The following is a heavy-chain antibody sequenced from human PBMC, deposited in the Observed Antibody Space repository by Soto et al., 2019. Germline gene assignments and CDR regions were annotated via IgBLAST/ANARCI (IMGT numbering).Heavy chain of an antibody. CDR3: AREGIRIRYFDWLSPETNWFDP. Sequence: GASVKVSCKASGYTFTGYYMHWVRQAPGQELEWMGWINPNSGGTNYAQKFQGWVTMTRDTSISTAYMELSRLRSDDTAVYYCAREGIRIRYFDWLSPETNWFDPWGQGTLVTVSS. V-gene: IGHV1-2*04. D-gene: IGHD3-9*01. CDR1: GYTFTGYY. CDR2: INPNSGGT. J-gene: IGHJ5*02.